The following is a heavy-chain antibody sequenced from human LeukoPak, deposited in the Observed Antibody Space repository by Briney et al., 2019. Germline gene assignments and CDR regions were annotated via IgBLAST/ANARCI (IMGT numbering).Heavy chain of an antibody. CDR2: IRYDGTNK. CDR3: AKDIDYGDYFYYFDY. V-gene: IGHV3-30*02. CDR1: GFTFSSYG. J-gene: IGHJ4*02. Sequence: GGSLRLSCAASGFTFSSYGLHWVRQAPGKGLEWVAFIRYDGTNKYYADSVKGRFTISRDNSKNTLYLQMNSLRTEDTAVYYCAKDIDYGDYFYYFDYWGQGTLVTVSS. D-gene: IGHD4-17*01.